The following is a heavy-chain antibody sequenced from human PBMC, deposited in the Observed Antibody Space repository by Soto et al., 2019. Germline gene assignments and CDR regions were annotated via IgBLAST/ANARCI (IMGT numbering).Heavy chain of an antibody. CDR2: IIPLFRTP. CDR3: AGDTDRLQLGVNSCYSMDV. Sequence: QVQLVQSGAEVKEPGSSVKVSCKASGGTFSSYAISWVRQAPGQGLEWMGGIIPLFRTPDYAQKFQGRVTXTXDKXTGTAYRELGSLRFDDTAVYYCAGDTDRLQLGVNSCYSMDVWGQGTTITVSS. V-gene: IGHV1-69*14. J-gene: IGHJ6*02. CDR1: GGTFSSYA. D-gene: IGHD4-4*01.